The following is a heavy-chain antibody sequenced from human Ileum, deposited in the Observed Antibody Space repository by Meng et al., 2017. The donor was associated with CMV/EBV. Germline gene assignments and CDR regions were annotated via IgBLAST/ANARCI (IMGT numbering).Heavy chain of an antibody. J-gene: IGHJ4*02. D-gene: IGHD3-10*01. Sequence: GGSLRLSCAASGFIFSSHWMTWVRQAPGKGLEWVANIKEDGSEKYYLDAVKGRFSISRDNTNNLLFLQMNSLRAEDTAVYYCAGARLVRGLVISPIDYWGQGTVVTVSS. CDR1: GFIFSSHW. CDR2: IKEDGSEK. V-gene: IGHV3-7*01. CDR3: AGARLVRGLVISPIDY.